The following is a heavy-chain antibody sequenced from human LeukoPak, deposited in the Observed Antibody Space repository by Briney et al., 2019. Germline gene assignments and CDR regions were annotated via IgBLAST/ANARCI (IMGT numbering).Heavy chain of an antibody. Sequence: GGSLRLSCAASGFTFSSYAMSWVRQAPGKGLEWVSAISGSGGSTYYADSVKGRFTISRDNSKNTLYLQVNSLRAEDTAVYYCAKGRYSYGFVDYWGQGTLVTVSS. D-gene: IGHD5-18*01. V-gene: IGHV3-23*01. CDR2: ISGSGGST. CDR1: GFTFSSYA. CDR3: AKGRYSYGFVDY. J-gene: IGHJ4*02.